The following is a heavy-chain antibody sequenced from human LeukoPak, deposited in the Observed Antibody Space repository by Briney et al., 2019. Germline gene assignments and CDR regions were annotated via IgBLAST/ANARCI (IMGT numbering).Heavy chain of an antibody. Sequence: PGGSLRLSCAASGFTFDDYGMSWVRQAPGKGLEWVSGINWNGGSTGYADSVKGRFTISRDNAKNSLYLQMNSLRAEDTALYYCARVGILTGYDPHHYYYYMDVWGKGTTVTISS. D-gene: IGHD3-9*01. J-gene: IGHJ6*03. CDR1: GFTFDDYG. CDR3: ARVGILTGYDPHHYYYYMDV. V-gene: IGHV3-20*04. CDR2: INWNGGST.